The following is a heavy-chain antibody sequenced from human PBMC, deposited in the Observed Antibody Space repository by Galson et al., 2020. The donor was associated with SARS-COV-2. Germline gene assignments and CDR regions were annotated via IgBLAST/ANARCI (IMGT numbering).Heavy chain of an antibody. D-gene: IGHD2-2*01. CDR2: ISSDGSNK. V-gene: IGHV3-30*18. Sequence: GGSLRLSCAASGFTFSSYGMHWVRQAPGKGLEWVAVISSDGSNKYYADSVKGRFTISRDNSKNTLYLQMNSLRAEDTAVYYCAKDGVEEYQLLFYYYYYYMDVWGKGTTVTVSS. CDR3: AKDGVEEYQLLFYYYYYYMDV. CDR1: GFTFSSYG. J-gene: IGHJ6*03.